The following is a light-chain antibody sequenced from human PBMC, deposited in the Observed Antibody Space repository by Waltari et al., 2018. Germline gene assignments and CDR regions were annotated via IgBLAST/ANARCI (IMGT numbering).Light chain of an antibody. J-gene: IGLJ2*01. CDR1: NIGNSG. Sequence: SYVLTQPPSVSVAPGQPARITCGGSNIGNSGVYRYQQKPGQAPLLGIYDESDRPSGIPDRFSGSKSGTTATLTISGVEAGDEAEYYCQVWDGTTDHPYVVFGGGTKLTVL. V-gene: IGLV3-21*02. CDR3: QVWDGTTDHPYVV. CDR2: DES.